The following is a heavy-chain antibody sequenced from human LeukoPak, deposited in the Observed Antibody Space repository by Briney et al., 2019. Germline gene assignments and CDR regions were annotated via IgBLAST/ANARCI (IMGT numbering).Heavy chain of an antibody. Sequence: SETLSLTCTVSGGSISSGSYYWSWIRQPAGKGLEWVGRIYSSGSTNYNPSLKSRVTISVDTSKNQFSLKLSSVTAADTAVYYCARTYSRFGLYYMDVWGKGTTVTISS. CDR2: IYSSGST. CDR3: ARTYSRFGLYYMDV. CDR1: GGSISSGSYY. D-gene: IGHD6-13*01. V-gene: IGHV4-61*02. J-gene: IGHJ6*03.